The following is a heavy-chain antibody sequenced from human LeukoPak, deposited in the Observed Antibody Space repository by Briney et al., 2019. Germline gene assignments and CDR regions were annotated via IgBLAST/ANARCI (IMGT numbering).Heavy chain of an antibody. CDR1: GFSLSTSGMC. V-gene: IGHV2-70*11. D-gene: IGHD6-19*01. J-gene: IGHJ4*02. CDR2: IDWDDDK. Sequence: SGPTLVNPTQTLTLTCTFSGFSLSTSGMCVSWIRQPPGKALEWLARIDWDDDKYYSTSLKTRLTISKDTSKNQVVLTMTNMDPVDTATYYCARIRPISASGPYYFDYWGQGALVTVPS. CDR3: ARIRPISASGPYYFDY.